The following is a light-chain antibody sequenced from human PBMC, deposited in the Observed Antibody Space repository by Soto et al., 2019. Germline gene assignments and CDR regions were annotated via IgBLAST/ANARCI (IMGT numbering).Light chain of an antibody. V-gene: IGLV2-14*01. CDR1: SSDVGGYNY. J-gene: IGLJ2*01. CDR2: EVS. CDR3: SSYTSSSTHVV. Sequence: QLVLTQPASVSGSPGQSITISCTGTSSDVGGYNYVSWYQQHPGKAPKLMIYEVSNRPSGVSNRFSGSKSGNTASLTISGLQAEDEAGYYCSSYTSSSTHVVFGGGTKLTVL.